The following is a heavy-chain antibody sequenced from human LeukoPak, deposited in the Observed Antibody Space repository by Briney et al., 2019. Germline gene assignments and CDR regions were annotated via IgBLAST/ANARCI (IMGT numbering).Heavy chain of an antibody. D-gene: IGHD5-18*01. CDR2: IWYDGSNK. CDR3: ARGPQSVYSYGYHFDY. CDR1: GFTFSSFG. J-gene: IGHJ4*02. Sequence: PGGSLRLSCAASGFTFSSFGMHWVRQAPGKGLEWVAVIWYDGSNKYYADSVKGRFTISRDNSKNTLYLQMNSLRAEDTAVYYCARGPQSVYSYGYHFDYWGQGTLVTVSS. V-gene: IGHV3-33*08.